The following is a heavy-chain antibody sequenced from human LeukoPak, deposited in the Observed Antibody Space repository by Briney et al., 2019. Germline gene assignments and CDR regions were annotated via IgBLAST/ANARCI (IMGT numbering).Heavy chain of an antibody. D-gene: IGHD3-22*01. CDR3: ARDGATYYYDSSGPDAFDI. Sequence: SETLSLTCSVSGYSISSGGYYWSWIRQHPGKGLEWIGYIYYSGSTYYNPSLKSRVTISVDTSKNQFSLKLSSVTAADTAVYYCARDGATYYYDSSGPDAFDIWGQGTMVTVSS. J-gene: IGHJ3*02. CDR1: GYSISSGGYY. V-gene: IGHV4-31*03. CDR2: IYYSGST.